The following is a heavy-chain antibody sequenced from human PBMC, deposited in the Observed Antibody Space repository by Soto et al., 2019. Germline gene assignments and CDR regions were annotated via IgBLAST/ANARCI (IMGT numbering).Heavy chain of an antibody. CDR2: IYYSGST. CDR3: ARTYSYCSSTSCLGMDV. D-gene: IGHD2-2*01. CDR1: GGSISSYY. V-gene: IGHV4-59*01. Sequence: PSETLSLTCTVSGGSISSYYWSWIRQPPGKGLEWIGYIYYSGSTNYNPSLKSRVTISVDTSKNQFSLKLSSVTAADTAVYYCARTYSYCSSTSCLGMDVWGQGTTVTVSS. J-gene: IGHJ6*02.